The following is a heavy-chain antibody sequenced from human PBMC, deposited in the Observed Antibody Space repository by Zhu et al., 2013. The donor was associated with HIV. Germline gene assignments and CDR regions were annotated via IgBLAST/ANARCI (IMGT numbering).Heavy chain of an antibody. Sequence: QVQLVQSGAEVNKPGASVKVSCKASGYTFTNYAIHWVRQAPGQRLEWMGWIHAGTGNTQYAQKFQDTVTISRDTSASTAYLELSSLRSADTAVYFCARAGYCSSSSSSCFSYYSGLDVWGLGTTVTVSS. V-gene: IGHV1-3*01. CDR2: IHAGTGNT. D-gene: IGHD2-2*01. J-gene: IGHJ6*02. CDR1: GYTFTNYA. CDR3: ARAGYCSSSSSSCFSYYSGLDV.